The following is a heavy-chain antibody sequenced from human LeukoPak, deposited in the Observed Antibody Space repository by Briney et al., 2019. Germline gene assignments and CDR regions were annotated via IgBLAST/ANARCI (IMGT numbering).Heavy chain of an antibody. V-gene: IGHV1-46*01. Sequence: ASVKVSCKASGYSFGSKSMHWVRQAPGQGLEWMAIIDPRGASTANAQKFQGRVTVTMDTSTSTVYMELSSLTSEDTAVYYCARDGSWSFDYWGQGTLVTVSS. J-gene: IGHJ4*02. CDR3: ARDGSWSFDY. D-gene: IGHD6-13*01. CDR1: GYSFGSKS. CDR2: IDPRGAST.